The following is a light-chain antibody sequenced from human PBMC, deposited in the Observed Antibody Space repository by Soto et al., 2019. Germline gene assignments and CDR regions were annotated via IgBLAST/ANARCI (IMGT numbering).Light chain of an antibody. CDR2: GAS. Sequence: EIVMTQSPATLSVSPGERATLSCRASQSVSNNLAWYQQKPGQAPRLLIFGASTRTTGTPARFSGSGSGTEFTLTISSLQSEDFAVYYCQQYNNWPPWTFGQGTKVEIK. J-gene: IGKJ1*01. CDR3: QQYNNWPPWT. V-gene: IGKV3-15*01. CDR1: QSVSNN.